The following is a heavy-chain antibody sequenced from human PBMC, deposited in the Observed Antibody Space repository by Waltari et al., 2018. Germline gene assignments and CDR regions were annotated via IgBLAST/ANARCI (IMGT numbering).Heavy chain of an antibody. CDR3: ARAYYYDSSGYPEPYYFDY. V-gene: IGHV4-39*07. CDR2: IYYSGST. Sequence: QLQLQESGPGLVKPSETLSLTCTVSGGSISSSSYYWGWIRQPPGQGLEWIGSIYYSGSTYYNPSLKSRVTISVDTSKNQFSLKLSSVNAADTAVYYCARAYYYDSSGYPEPYYFDYWGQGTLVTVSS. D-gene: IGHD3-22*01. CDR1: GGSISSSSYY. J-gene: IGHJ4*02.